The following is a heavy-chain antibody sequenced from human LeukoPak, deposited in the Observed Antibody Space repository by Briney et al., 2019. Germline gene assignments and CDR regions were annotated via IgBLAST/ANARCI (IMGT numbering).Heavy chain of an antibody. V-gene: IGHV1-2*02. J-gene: IGHJ4*02. CDR2: INPNSGGT. Sequence: GASLKVSCKASGYTFTGYYMHWVRQTPGQGLEWMGWINPNSGGTNYAQKFQGRVTMTRDTSISTAYMELSRLRSDDTAVYYCGRGAEWEPFDYWGQGTLVTVSS. CDR1: GYTFTGYY. CDR3: GRGAEWEPFDY. D-gene: IGHD1-26*01.